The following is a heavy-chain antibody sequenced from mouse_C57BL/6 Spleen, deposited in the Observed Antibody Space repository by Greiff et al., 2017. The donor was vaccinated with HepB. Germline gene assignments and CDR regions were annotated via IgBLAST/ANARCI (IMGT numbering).Heavy chain of an antibody. J-gene: IGHJ2*01. CDR3: AREEVLGFDY. V-gene: IGHV1-61*01. Sequence: QVQLQQSGAELVRPGSSVKLSCKASGYTFTSYWMDWVKQRPGQGLEWIGNIYPSDSETHYNQKFKDKATLTVDKSSSTAYMQLSSLTSEDSAVYYCAREEVLGFDYWGQGTTLTVSS. CDR1: GYTFTSYW. D-gene: IGHD2-14*01. CDR2: IYPSDSET.